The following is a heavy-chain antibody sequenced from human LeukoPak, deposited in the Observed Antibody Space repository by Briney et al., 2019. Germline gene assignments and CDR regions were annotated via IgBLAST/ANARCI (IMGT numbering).Heavy chain of an antibody. CDR1: GFTFDDYT. Sequence: GGSLRLSCAASGFTFDDYTMHWVRQAPGKGLEWVSLISWDGGSTYYADSVKGRFTISRDNAKNSLYLQMNSLRAEDTAVYYCARDRGYYDSSGYLRPYFDYWGQGTLVTVSS. D-gene: IGHD3-22*01. J-gene: IGHJ4*02. CDR2: ISWDGGST. CDR3: ARDRGYYDSSGYLRPYFDY. V-gene: IGHV3-43*01.